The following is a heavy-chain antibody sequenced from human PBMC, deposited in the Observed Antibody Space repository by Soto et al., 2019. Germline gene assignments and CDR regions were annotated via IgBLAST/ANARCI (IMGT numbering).Heavy chain of an antibody. Sequence: EVQVVESGGGLVQPGGSLTLSCNFTCSLYSMNWVREAPGKGLGWVASISSVAAHIKYADSVQGRFTISRDNAKSSVSLQMSSLRVEDTAVDGGTREEGVSYDSCVPTWGQGTQVTVAA. J-gene: IGHJ5*02. CDR2: ISSVAAHI. V-gene: IGHV3-21*01. CDR3: TREEGVSYDSCVPT. CDR1: TCSLYS. D-gene: IGHD1-26*01.